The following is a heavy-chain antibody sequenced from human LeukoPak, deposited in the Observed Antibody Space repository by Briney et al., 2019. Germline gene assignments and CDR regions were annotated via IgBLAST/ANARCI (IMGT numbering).Heavy chain of an antibody. D-gene: IGHD6-13*01. CDR2: INPNSGET. CDR1: GYSLTGYY. CDR3: ARWDGYSSSPDY. Sequence: ASVKASCKASGYSLTGYYMHWVRQAPGQGLEWMGWINPNSGETGYAQEFQGRVSMTRDMSISTIYMELARLKSDDTAFYYCARWDGYSSSPDYWGQGSLVTVSS. V-gene: IGHV1-2*02. J-gene: IGHJ4*02.